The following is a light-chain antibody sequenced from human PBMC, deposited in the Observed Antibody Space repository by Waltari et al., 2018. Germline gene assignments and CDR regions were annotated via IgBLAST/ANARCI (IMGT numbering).Light chain of an antibody. Sequence: DIVMTQSPASLAVPLGETAPITCQSWQSLLASSTNKNYLAWYQQKPGQPPKLLISWASTRESGVPDRFSGSGSGTDFTLTISSLQAEDVAVYYCHQYYRLPRTFGGGTKVEIK. CDR2: WAS. CDR1: QSLLASSTNKNY. CDR3: HQYYRLPRT. V-gene: IGKV4-1*01. J-gene: IGKJ4*01.